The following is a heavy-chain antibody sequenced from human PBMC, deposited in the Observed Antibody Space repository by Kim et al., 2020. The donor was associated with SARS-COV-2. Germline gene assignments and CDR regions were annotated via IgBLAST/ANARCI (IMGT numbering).Heavy chain of an antibody. CDR3: AREAVAGSFDY. V-gene: IGHV1-3*01. CDR2: NN. Sequence: NNSYSQKFQGSVSITRDTSATTAYLELSGLISEDTAVYYCAREAVAGSFDYWGQGSLVTVSS. J-gene: IGHJ4*02. D-gene: IGHD6-19*01.